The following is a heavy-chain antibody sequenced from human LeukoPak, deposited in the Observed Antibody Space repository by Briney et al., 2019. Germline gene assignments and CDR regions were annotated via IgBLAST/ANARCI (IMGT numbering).Heavy chain of an antibody. CDR1: GYTFTSYD. V-gene: IGHV1-18*01. Sequence: GASVKVSCKASGYTFTSYDINWVRQATGQGLEWMGWISTYNGNTNYAQKLQGRVTMTTDTSTSTAYMELRSLRSDDTAVYYCARDPMVTPYYNGMDVWGTGTTVTVSS. D-gene: IGHD5-18*01. J-gene: IGHJ6*04. CDR2: ISTYNGNT. CDR3: ARDPMVTPYYNGMDV.